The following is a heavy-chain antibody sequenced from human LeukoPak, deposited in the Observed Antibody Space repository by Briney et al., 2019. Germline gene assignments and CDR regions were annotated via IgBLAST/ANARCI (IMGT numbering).Heavy chain of an antibody. CDR2: IIPILGTA. D-gene: IGHD3-10*01. J-gene: IGHJ4*02. CDR1: GGTFSSYA. CDR3: ARAPGALFYGSGSYYFDY. V-gene: IGHV1-69*13. Sequence: SVKVSCKASGGTFSSYAISWVRQAPGQGLEWMGGIIPILGTANYAQKFQGRVTITADESTSTAYMELSSLRSEDTAVYYCARAPGALFYGSGSYYFDYWGQGTLVTVSS.